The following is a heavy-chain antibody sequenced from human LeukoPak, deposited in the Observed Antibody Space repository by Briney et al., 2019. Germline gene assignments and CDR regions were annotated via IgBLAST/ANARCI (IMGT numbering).Heavy chain of an antibody. CDR1: GLTFSSFW. CDR2: IDYDGTTT. D-gene: IGHD3-16*01. V-gene: IGHV3-74*01. CDR3: VRSRWGDFDH. Sequence: PGGSLRLSCSPSGLTFSSFWMHAVPHAPGKGRVWVSRIDYDGTTTAYADSVKGRFTISRDNAKNTLFLQLNSLRVEDTAVYFCVRSRWGDFDHWGQGNLVTVSS. J-gene: IGHJ4*02.